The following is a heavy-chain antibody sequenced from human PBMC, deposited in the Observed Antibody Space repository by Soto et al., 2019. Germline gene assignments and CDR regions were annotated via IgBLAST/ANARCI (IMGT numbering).Heavy chain of an antibody. Sequence: SETLSLTCAVYGGSFSGYYWSWIRQPPGKGLEWIGEINHSGSTNYNPSLKSRVTISVDTSKNQFSLKLSSVTAADTAVYYCARESYDILTGYPDAFDIWGQGTMVTVSS. CDR3: ARESYDILTGYPDAFDI. D-gene: IGHD3-9*01. CDR1: GGSFSGYY. CDR2: INHSGST. J-gene: IGHJ3*02. V-gene: IGHV4-34*01.